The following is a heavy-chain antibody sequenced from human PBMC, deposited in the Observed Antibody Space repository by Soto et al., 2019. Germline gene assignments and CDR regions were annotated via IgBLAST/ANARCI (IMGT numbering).Heavy chain of an antibody. CDR2: TYYRSKWYN. CDR1: GDSVSRNIAG. V-gene: IGHV6-1*01. Sequence: SQTLSLTCDISGDSVSRNIAGWNWIRQTPSRGLEWLGRTYYRSKWYNIYAASVKSRVSVNPDTAKNQFSLQLNSVTPEDTAVYYCARGSWDDVSGHYYMDVWGKGTTVTVSS. D-gene: IGHD1-1*01. CDR3: ARGSWDDVSGHYYMDV. J-gene: IGHJ6*03.